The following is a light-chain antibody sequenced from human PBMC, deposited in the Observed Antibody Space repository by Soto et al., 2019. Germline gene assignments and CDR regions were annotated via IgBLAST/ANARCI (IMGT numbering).Light chain of an antibody. CDR3: QSYNDWPFT. V-gene: IGKV3-15*01. CDR1: ESLSTY. Sequence: EIVMTQSPATLSVSPGERVTLSCRASESLSTYFAWYQQKHGQAPRLLIYGASTKATGIPARFSGSGSATDFTITISSLQSEDFAVYYCQSYNDWPFTFGQGTKLEI. CDR2: GAS. J-gene: IGKJ2*01.